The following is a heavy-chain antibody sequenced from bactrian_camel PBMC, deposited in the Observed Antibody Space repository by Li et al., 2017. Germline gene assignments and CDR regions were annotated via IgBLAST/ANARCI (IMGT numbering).Heavy chain of an antibody. CDR2: INIGGGIT. Sequence: VQLVESGGGSVQAGGSLRLSRAASAYTSSTNFMAWFRQAPGKEREGVAAINIGGGITAYADSVKGRFTISRDNAKNTVYLQMNSLKPEDSAMYYCAASRQPFRLLAPQGYNFWGQGTQVTVS. J-gene: IGHJ4*01. CDR1: AYTSSTNF. D-gene: IGHD3*01. CDR3: AASRQPFRLLAPQGYNF. V-gene: IGHV3S40*01.